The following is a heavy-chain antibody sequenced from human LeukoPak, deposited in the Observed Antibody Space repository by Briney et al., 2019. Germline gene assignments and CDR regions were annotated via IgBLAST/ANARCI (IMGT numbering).Heavy chain of an antibody. CDR2: INHSGST. CDR3: ARGQIDDFWSGYYLYYYYYMDV. D-gene: IGHD3-3*01. Sequence: SETLSLTCTVSGGSIRSYYWSWIRQPPGKGLEWIGEINHSGSTNYNPSLKSRVTISVDTSKNQFSLKLSSVTAADTAVYYCARGQIDDFWSGYYLYYYYYMDVWGKGTTVTVSS. V-gene: IGHV4-34*01. J-gene: IGHJ6*03. CDR1: GGSIRSYY.